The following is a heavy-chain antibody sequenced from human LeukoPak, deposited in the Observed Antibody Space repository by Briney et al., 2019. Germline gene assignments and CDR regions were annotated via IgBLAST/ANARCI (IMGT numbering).Heavy chain of an antibody. J-gene: IGHJ4*02. CDR3: ARDVREDLAAAGAFEY. V-gene: IGHV3-9*01. D-gene: IGHD6-13*01. CDR1: GFTFDDYA. CDR2: ISWNSGSI. Sequence: PPGRSLRLSCAASGFTFDDYAMHWVRQAPGKGLEWVSGISWNSGSIGYADSVKGRFTISRDNAKNSLYLQMNSLRAEDTAIYYCARDVREDLAAAGAFEYWGQGTLVTVSS.